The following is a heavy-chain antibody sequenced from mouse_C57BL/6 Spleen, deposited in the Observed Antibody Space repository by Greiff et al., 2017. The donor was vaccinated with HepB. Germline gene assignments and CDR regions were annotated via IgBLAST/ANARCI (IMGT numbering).Heavy chain of an antibody. D-gene: IGHD1-1*01. Sequence: QVQLQQPGAELVKPGASVKLSCKASGYTFTSYWMHWVKQRPGQGLEWIGMIHPNSGSTNYNEKFKSKATLTVDKSSSTAYMQLSSLTSEDSAVYYCARSRLDYYGSSPAWFAYWGQGTLVTVSA. CDR3: ARSRLDYYGSSPAWFAY. V-gene: IGHV1-64*01. CDR1: GYTFTSYW. J-gene: IGHJ3*01. CDR2: IHPNSGST.